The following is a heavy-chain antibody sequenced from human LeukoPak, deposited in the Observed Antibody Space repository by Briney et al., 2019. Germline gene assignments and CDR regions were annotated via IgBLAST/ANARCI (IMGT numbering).Heavy chain of an antibody. CDR3: ARPGYSSSWYPSWFDP. CDR2: INSDGSSR. J-gene: IGHJ5*02. D-gene: IGHD6-13*01. Sequence: GGSLRLSCAASGFTFSNYWMHWVRQAPGKGLVWVSRINSDGSSRNYADSVRGRFTISRDNAKNTLYLQMNSLRAEDTAVYYCARPGYSSSWYPSWFDPWGQGTLVTVSS. CDR1: GFTFSNYW. V-gene: IGHV3-74*01.